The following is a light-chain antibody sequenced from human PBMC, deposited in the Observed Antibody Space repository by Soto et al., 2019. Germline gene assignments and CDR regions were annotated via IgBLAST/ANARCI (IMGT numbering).Light chain of an antibody. CDR3: QQYSHLIT. Sequence: DIQMTQSPSSLSASVGDSDTITCQASQDISNYLNWYQQKLGKAPKLLIYDASNLETGVPSRFSGSGSGTDFTFTISSLQPEDIATYYCQQYSHLITFGQGTRLEIK. J-gene: IGKJ5*01. CDR2: DAS. CDR1: QDISNY. V-gene: IGKV1-33*01.